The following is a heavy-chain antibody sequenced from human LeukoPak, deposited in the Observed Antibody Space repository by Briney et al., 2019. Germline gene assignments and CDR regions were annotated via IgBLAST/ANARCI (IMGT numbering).Heavy chain of an antibody. J-gene: IGHJ4*02. CDR2: IKQDGSEK. V-gene: IGHV3-7*03. CDR3: ARDGFGTGSN. Sequence: GGSLRLSCAASGFTFSSYWMNWARQAPGKGLEWVANIKQDGSEKNYVDSVKGRFIISRDNAKNSLYLQMNTLRADDTAVYYCARDGFGTGSNWGQGTLVTVSS. D-gene: IGHD3-16*01. CDR1: GFTFSSYW.